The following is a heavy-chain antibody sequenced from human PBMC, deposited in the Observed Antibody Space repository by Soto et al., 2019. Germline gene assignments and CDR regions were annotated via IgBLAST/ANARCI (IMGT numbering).Heavy chain of an antibody. D-gene: IGHD3-3*01. Sequence: LKIACRASVYIFLTYWSHWVRHVPVKWLEWLGRIDPADSLATYNPSFEDHVIISTYKSVNTAYLHWNTLQASDTGIYYCARATIFGVIIDYALDLWGQGTSVTVSS. CDR1: VYIFLTYW. CDR3: ARATIFGVIIDYALDL. CDR2: IDPADSLA. J-gene: IGHJ6*02. V-gene: IGHV5-10-1*01.